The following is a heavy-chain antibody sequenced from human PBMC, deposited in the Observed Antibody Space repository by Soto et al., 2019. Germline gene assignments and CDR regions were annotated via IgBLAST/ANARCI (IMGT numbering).Heavy chain of an antibody. J-gene: IGHJ5*02. CDR1: GFTFPTSS. Sequence: QVRLVQSGPEVKRPGTSVKVSCKASGFTFPTSSIHWVRQARGQRLEWMGWIVVGSGNTNYAQEFHEIVTFPRAMSTSTAYMELSSLTSEDTAGYYCAEDQGPTDPYNWVDPWGQGTLVTVSS. D-gene: IGHD2-21*02. CDR2: IVVGSGNT. CDR3: AEDQGPTDPYNWVDP. V-gene: IGHV1-58*02.